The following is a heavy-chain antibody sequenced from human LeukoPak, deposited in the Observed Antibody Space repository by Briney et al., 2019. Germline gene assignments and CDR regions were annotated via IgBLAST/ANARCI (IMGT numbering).Heavy chain of an antibody. V-gene: IGHV4-34*01. CDR3: ARGLVMITFGGVIAYFDY. Sequence: SETLSLTCAVYGGSFSGYYWSWIRQPPGKGLEWIGEINHSGSTNYNPSLKSRVTISADTSKNQFSLKLSSVTAADTAVYYCARGLVMITFGGVIAYFDYWGQGTLVTVSS. CDR1: GGSFSGYY. J-gene: IGHJ4*02. CDR2: INHSGST. D-gene: IGHD3-16*02.